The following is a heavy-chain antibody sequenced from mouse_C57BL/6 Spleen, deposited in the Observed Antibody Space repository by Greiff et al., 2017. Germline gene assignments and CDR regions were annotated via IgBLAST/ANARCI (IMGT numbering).Heavy chain of an antibody. D-gene: IGHD2-4*01. CDR1: GYTFTSYW. V-gene: IGHV1-64*01. CDR3: ASSFYDYPFAY. Sequence: QVQLQQPGAELVKPGASVKLSCKASGYTFTSYWMHWVKQRPGQGLEWIGMIHPNSGSTNYNEKFKSKATLTVDKSSSTAYMQLCSLTSEDSAVDYGASSFYDYPFAYWGQGTLVTVSA. CDR2: IHPNSGST. J-gene: IGHJ3*01.